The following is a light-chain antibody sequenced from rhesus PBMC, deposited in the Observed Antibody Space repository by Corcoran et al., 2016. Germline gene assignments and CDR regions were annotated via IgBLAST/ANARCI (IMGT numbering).Light chain of an antibody. J-gene: IGKJ2*01. CDR2: YAT. CDR3: QQYDSLPFS. CDR1: QGINSY. Sequence: DIQMTQSPSSVSASVGDRVTITCRASQGINSYLDWYQQKPGKAPKLLIYYATTLQNGVPSRFSGSKSGTVFALTSSSLQPEDSASYYCQQYDSLPFSFGQGTKVELK. V-gene: IGKV1-25*01.